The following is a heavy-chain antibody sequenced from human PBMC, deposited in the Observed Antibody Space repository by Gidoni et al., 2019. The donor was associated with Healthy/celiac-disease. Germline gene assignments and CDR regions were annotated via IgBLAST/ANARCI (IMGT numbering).Heavy chain of an antibody. CDR2: ISGSGGST. Sequence: EVQLLESGGGLVQPGGSLRPACAACGFPFISYAMSWVRQAPGKGLGWVSAISGSGGSTYYADSVKGRCTIARDNSKNPMYLQMNSLRAEDTAVYYCAPDWRTKLEQHYGMDVWGQGTTVTVSS. V-gene: IGHV3-23*01. D-gene: IGHD1-1*01. CDR1: GFPFISYA. CDR3: APDWRTKLEQHYGMDV. J-gene: IGHJ6*02.